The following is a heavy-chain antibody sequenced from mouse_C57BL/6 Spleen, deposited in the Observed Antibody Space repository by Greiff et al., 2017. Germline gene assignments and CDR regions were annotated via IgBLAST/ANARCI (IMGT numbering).Heavy chain of an antibody. CDR1: GYTFTSYG. V-gene: IGHV1-81*01. J-gene: IGHJ2*01. Sequence: VQLQQSGAELARPGASVKLSCKASGYTFTSYGISWVKQRTGQGLEWIGEIYPRSGNTYYNEKFKGKATLTADKSSSTAYMELRSLTSEDSAVYFCARDDYDLYYFDYWGQGTTLTVSS. CDR2: IYPRSGNT. D-gene: IGHD2-4*01. CDR3: ARDDYDLYYFDY.